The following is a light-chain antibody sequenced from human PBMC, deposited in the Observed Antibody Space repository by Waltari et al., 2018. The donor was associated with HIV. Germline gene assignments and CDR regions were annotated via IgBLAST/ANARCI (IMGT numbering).Light chain of an antibody. Sequence: QSVLTQPPSVSAPPGQKVTISCSGRSSSFGTNSVSRYQQVPGTAPKLLIYDNNRRPSGIPDRFSGSKSGTSATLAITGLQTGDEADYYCGTWDNSLSAGFFGGGTKLTVL. J-gene: IGLJ2*01. CDR3: GTWDNSLSAGF. CDR1: SSSFGTNS. V-gene: IGLV1-51*01. CDR2: DNN.